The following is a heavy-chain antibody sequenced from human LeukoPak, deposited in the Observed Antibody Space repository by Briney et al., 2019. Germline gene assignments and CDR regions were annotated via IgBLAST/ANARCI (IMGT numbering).Heavy chain of an antibody. J-gene: IGHJ4*02. CDR1: GYTFTGYY. CDR3: ARAPWETGTTD. Sequence: ASVKVSCKASGYTFTGYYMHWVRQAPGQGLEWMGWINPKSGGTNYAQKFHGRVTMTRDTSISTAYMELSRLRSDDTAVYYCARAPWETGTTDWGQGTLVTVS. CDR2: INPKSGGT. D-gene: IGHD1-7*01. V-gene: IGHV1-2*02.